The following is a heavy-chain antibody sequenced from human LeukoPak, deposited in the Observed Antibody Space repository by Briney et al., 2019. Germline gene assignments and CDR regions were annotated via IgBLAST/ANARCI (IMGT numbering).Heavy chain of an antibody. Sequence: SETLSLTCAVYGGSFSGYYWSWIRQPPGKGLEWIGEINHSGSTNYNPSLKSRVTISVDTSKNQFSLKLSSVTAADTAVYYCARLHIAAAVDPLPYYFDYWGQGTLVTVSS. CDR3: ARLHIAAAVDPLPYYFDY. J-gene: IGHJ4*02. CDR2: INHSGST. V-gene: IGHV4-34*01. D-gene: IGHD6-13*01. CDR1: GGSFSGYY.